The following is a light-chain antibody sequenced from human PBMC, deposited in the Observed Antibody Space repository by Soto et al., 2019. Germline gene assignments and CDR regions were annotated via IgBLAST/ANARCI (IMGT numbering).Light chain of an antibody. Sequence: QSALTQPPSASGSPGQSVTISCTGTSSDVGNYNYVSWYQQHPGKAPTLMIYEVTKRPSGVPDRFSGSKSGNTASLTVSGLQAEDEADYYCRSYAGSKTLFGGGTKLTVL. J-gene: IGLJ3*02. CDR1: SSDVGNYNY. CDR3: RSYAGSKTL. V-gene: IGLV2-8*01. CDR2: EVT.